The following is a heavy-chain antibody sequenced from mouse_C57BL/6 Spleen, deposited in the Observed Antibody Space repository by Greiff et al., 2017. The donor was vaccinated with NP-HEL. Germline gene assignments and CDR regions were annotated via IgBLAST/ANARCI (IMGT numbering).Heavy chain of an antibody. CDR2: IDPEDGDT. CDR1: GFNIKDYY. D-gene: IGHD1-1*01. CDR3: ARSPYYYGSSFAY. Sequence: VQLQQSGAELVKPGASVKLSCTASGFNIKDYYMHWVNQRTEQGLEWIGRIDPEDGDTKYATKFQGKATLTADTSSNTAYLQLSSLTSESTAVYYCARSPYYYGSSFAYWGQGTLVTVSA. V-gene: IGHV14-2*01. J-gene: IGHJ3*01.